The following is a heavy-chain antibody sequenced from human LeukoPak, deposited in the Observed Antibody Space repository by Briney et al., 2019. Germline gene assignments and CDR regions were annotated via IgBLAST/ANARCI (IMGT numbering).Heavy chain of an antibody. CDR2: IWYDGSNK. J-gene: IGHJ4*02. V-gene: IGHV3-33*01. CDR1: GFTFSSYG. D-gene: IGHD3-16*01. Sequence: GRSLRLSCAASGFTFSSYGMHWVRQAPGKGLEWVAVIWYDGSNKYYADSVKGRFTISRDNSKNTLYLQMNSLRAEDTAVYYCARDREKKSADAVVGYWGQGTLVTVSS. CDR3: ARDREKKSADAVVGY.